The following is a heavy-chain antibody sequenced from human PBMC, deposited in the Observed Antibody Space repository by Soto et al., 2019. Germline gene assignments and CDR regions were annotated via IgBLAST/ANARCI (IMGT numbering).Heavy chain of an antibody. CDR3: VRDSHGDY. CDR1: GFTFSNYW. CDR2: IDHDGPT. Sequence: EVQLVESGGGLVQPGGSLRLSCAGSGFTFSNYWMHWVRQAPGKGLEWVSRIDHDGPTDYADSVRGRFTISRDNAENTPYLQMNSLSHEDTAVYYCVRDSHGDYWGQGTLVTVSS. V-gene: IGHV3-74*01. J-gene: IGHJ4*02.